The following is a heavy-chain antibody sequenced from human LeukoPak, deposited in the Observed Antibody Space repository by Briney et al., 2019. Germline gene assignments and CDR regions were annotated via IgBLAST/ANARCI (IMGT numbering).Heavy chain of an antibody. CDR3: AKREGNYYDSSGYYRY. D-gene: IGHD3-22*01. CDR2: ISGSGGST. V-gene: IGHV3-23*01. Sequence: AGGSLRLSCAASGFTVSSNYMSWVRQAPGKGLEWVSAISGSGGSTYYADSVKGRFTISRDNSKNTLYLQMNSLRAEDTAVYYCAKREGNYYDSSGYYRYWGQGTLVTVSS. CDR1: GFTVSSNY. J-gene: IGHJ4*02.